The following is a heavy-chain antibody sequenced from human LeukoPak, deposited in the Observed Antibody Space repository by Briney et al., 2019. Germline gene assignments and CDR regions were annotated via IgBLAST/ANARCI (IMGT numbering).Heavy chain of an antibody. D-gene: IGHD1-26*01. CDR2: ISGSGGST. Sequence: GGSLRLSCAASGFTFSSYAMSWVRQAPGKGLEWVSAISGSGGSTYYADSVKGRFTLSRDNSKNTLYLQMNSLRAEDTAVYYCAKGPRGSYHRRYYLDYWGQGTLVTVSS. CDR3: AKGPRGSYHRRYYLDY. V-gene: IGHV3-23*01. CDR1: GFTFSSYA. J-gene: IGHJ4*02.